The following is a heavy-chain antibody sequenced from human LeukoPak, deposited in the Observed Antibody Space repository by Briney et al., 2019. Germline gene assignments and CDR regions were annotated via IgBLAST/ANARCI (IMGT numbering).Heavy chain of an antibody. V-gene: IGHV3-23*01. CDR3: AKERIVLMVYAGIRGWFDP. Sequence: QTGGSLRLSCAASGFTFSNYAMSWVRQAPGKGLEWVSAISGSGGSTYYADSVKGRFTISRDNSKNTLYLQMNSLRAEDTAVYYCAKERIVLMVYAGIRGWFDPWGQGTLVTVSS. J-gene: IGHJ5*02. D-gene: IGHD2-8*01. CDR2: ISGSGGST. CDR1: GFTFSNYA.